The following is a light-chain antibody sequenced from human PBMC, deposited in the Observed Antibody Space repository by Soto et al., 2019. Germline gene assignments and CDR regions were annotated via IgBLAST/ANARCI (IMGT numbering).Light chain of an antibody. CDR1: SGHITYA. CDR3: QTWGAGIRV. V-gene: IGLV4-69*01. J-gene: IGLJ3*02. CDR2: VNSDGGH. Sequence: QSVLTQSPSASASLGASVKLTCTLDSGHITYAITWHQQQPEKGTRSLMQVNSDGGHTKGVGIPDRFSGSGSGAERYLTISSLQSEDEDDYYCQTWGAGIRVFGGGTKLTVL.